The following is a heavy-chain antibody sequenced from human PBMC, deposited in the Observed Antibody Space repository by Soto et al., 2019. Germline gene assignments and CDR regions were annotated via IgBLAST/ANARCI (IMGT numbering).Heavy chain of an antibody. V-gene: IGHV3-11*06. D-gene: IGHD6-19*01. CDR3: ASLIAVAGKGNWFDP. Sequence: QVQLVESGGGLVKPGGSLRLSCAASGFTFSDYYISWIRQAPGKGLEWVSYISSSSSYTNYADSVKGRFTISRDNAKNSLYLQMNSLRAEDTAVYYCASLIAVAGKGNWFDPWGQGTLVTVSS. J-gene: IGHJ5*02. CDR2: ISSSSSYT. CDR1: GFTFSDYY.